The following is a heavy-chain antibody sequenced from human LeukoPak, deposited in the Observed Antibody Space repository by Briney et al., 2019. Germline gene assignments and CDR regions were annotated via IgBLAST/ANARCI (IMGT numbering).Heavy chain of an antibody. J-gene: IGHJ6*02. CDR1: GFTFSSYW. D-gene: IGHD1-14*01. CDR3: ATGQGHGMDV. CDR2: INSDGSST. V-gene: IGHV3-74*01. Sequence: GGSLRLSCAASGFTFSSYWMHWVRQAPGKGLVWFSRINSDGSSTSYADSVKGRFTISRDNAKNTLYLQMNRLRAEDTAVYYCATGQGHGMDVWGQGTTVTVSS.